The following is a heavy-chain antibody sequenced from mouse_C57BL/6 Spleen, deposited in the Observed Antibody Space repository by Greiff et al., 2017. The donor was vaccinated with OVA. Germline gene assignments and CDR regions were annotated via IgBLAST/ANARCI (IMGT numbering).Heavy chain of an antibody. CDR1: GYTFTSYW. V-gene: IGHV1-55*01. D-gene: IGHD1-1*01. CDR3: ARFYYGSGYFDY. CDR2: IYPGSGST. Sequence: VQLQQPGAELVKPGASVKMSCKASGYTFTSYWITWVKQRPGQGLERIGDIYPGSGSTNYNEKFKSKATLTVDTSSSTAYMQLSSLTSEDSAVYYCARFYYGSGYFDYWGQGTTLTVSS. J-gene: IGHJ2*01.